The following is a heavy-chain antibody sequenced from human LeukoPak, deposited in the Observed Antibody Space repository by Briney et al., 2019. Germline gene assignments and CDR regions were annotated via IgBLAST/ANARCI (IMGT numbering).Heavy chain of an antibody. CDR3: ARGYYYDSSGNY. CDR1: GYTFPSYA. D-gene: IGHD3-22*01. J-gene: IGHJ4*02. V-gene: IGHV1-3*01. Sequence: ASVKVSCKASGYTFPSYAMHWVRQAPGQRLEWMGWINAGNGNTKYSQKFQGRVTITRDTSASTAYMELSSLRSEDTAVYYCARGYYYDSSGNYWGQGTLVTVSS. CDR2: INAGNGNT.